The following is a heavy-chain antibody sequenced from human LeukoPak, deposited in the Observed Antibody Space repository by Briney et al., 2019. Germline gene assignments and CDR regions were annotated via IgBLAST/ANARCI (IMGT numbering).Heavy chain of an antibody. V-gene: IGHV4-4*07. Sequence: SETLSLTCTVSGGSISSYYWSWIRQPAGKGLEWIGRIYSTGSTNYNPSLKSRVTMSVDTSKYQFSLRLRSVTAADTAVYYRARQIASAGTAGFDFWGQGALVTVSS. J-gene: IGHJ4*02. CDR2: IYSTGST. CDR1: GGSISSYY. D-gene: IGHD6-13*01. CDR3: ARQIASAGTAGFDF.